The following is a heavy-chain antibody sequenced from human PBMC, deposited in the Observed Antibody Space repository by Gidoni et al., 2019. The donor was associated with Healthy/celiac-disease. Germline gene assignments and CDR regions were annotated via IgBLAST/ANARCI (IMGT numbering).Heavy chain of an antibody. CDR2: IYDSGST. V-gene: IGHV4-30-4*01. Sequence: QLQESGPGLVKPSQTLSLTCPGSGGSISSGDYYRSWLRQPPGKGLEWIGYIYDSGSTYYNPSLKSRVTIAVDTSKNQFSLKLSSVTAADTAVYYCARDSRNYYDSSGTFNWGQGTLVTVSS. CDR3: ARDSRNYYDSSGTFN. CDR1: GGSISSGDYY. J-gene: IGHJ4*02. D-gene: IGHD3-22*01.